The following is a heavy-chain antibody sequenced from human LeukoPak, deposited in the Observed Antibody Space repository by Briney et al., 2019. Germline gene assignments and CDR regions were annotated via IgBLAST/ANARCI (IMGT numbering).Heavy chain of an antibody. CDR1: GFTFSSYA. Sequence: GGSLRLSCAASGFTFSSYAMSWVRQAPGKGLEWVSAISGSGGSRYYADSVKGRFTISRDNSKNTLYLQMNRLRAEDTAVYYCAKGGDSNGGVWDHWGQGTLVTVSS. J-gene: IGHJ4*02. CDR3: AKGGDSNGGVWDH. D-gene: IGHD2-21*02. CDR2: ISGSGGSR. V-gene: IGHV3-23*01.